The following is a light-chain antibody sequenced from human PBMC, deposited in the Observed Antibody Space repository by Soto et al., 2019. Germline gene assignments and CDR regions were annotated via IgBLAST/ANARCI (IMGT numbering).Light chain of an antibody. V-gene: IGKV1-5*03. J-gene: IGKJ1*01. CDR3: QQYKSYWT. Sequence: DIQMTQSPSTLSASVGDRVTITCLASQSVSSWLSWFQQKPGKAPKLLIYTASSLQSFFSSIFSGGGSGTEFTLTISSLQPDDFATYYCQQYKSYWTFGPGTKVDIK. CDR2: TAS. CDR1: QSVSSW.